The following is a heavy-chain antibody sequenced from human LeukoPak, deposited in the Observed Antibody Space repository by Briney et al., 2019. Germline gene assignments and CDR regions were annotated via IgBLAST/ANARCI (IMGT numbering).Heavy chain of an antibody. CDR2: IYYSGST. Sequence: PSETLSLTCTVSGGSVSSGSYYWSWIRQPPGKGLEWIGYIYYSGSTNYNPSLKSRVTISVDTSKNQFSLKLSSVTAADTAVYYCAREYLEWSFDPWGQGTLVTVSS. V-gene: IGHV4-61*01. CDR1: GGSVSSGSYY. CDR3: AREYLEWSFDP. J-gene: IGHJ5*02. D-gene: IGHD3-3*01.